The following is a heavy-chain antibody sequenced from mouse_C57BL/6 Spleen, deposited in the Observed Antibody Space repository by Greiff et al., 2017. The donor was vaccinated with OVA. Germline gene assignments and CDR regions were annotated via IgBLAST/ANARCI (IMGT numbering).Heavy chain of an antibody. J-gene: IGHJ2*01. CDR1: GYAFSSSW. D-gene: IGHD2-3*01. Sequence: VQLQQSGPELVKPGASVKISCKASGYAFSSSWMNWVQQRPGKGLEWIGRIYPGDGDINYTGKFKGKATLTADKSSSTAYMQLSSLTSEDSAVYVGARSYDGYPYYFDYWGQGTTLTVSS. CDR3: ARSYDGYPYYFDY. V-gene: IGHV1-82*01. CDR2: IYPGDGDI.